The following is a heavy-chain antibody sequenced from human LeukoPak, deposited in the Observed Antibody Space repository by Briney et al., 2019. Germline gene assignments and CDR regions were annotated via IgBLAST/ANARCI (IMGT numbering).Heavy chain of an antibody. CDR1: GFTFSSYW. D-gene: IGHD3-16*02. CDR3: VRDTGDLSSWFDP. J-gene: IGHJ5*02. CDR2: INSDGSST. Sequence: GESLRLSCAASGFTFSSYWMHWVRQAPGKGLVWVSRINSDGSSTSYADSVKGRFTISRDNAKNTLYLQMNSLRAEDTAVYYCVRDTGDLSSWFDPWGQGTLVTVSS. V-gene: IGHV3-74*01.